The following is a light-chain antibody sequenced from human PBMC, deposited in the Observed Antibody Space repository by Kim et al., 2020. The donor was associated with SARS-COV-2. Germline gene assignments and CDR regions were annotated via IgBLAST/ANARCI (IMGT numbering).Light chain of an antibody. CDR1: SSNIGNNC. CDR2: DNN. Sequence: PGQKVTISCSGSSSNIGNNCVSWYQQLPGTAPKLLIYDNNKRPSGIPDRFSGSKSGTSATLGITGLQTGDEADYYCGTWDSSLSAVFGGGTKLTVL. V-gene: IGLV1-51*01. J-gene: IGLJ3*02. CDR3: GTWDSSLSAV.